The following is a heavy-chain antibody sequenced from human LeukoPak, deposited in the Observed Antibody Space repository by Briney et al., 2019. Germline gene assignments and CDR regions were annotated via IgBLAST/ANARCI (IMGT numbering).Heavy chain of an antibody. J-gene: IGHJ4*02. D-gene: IGHD2-21*01. CDR1: GFTFRSYW. CDR2: INQDGSDK. Sequence: GGPLRLSCTASGFTFRSYWMSWVRQAPGKGLEWVANINQDGSDKKYVDSVKGRFTISRDNAKNSVSLQMNSLRAEDTAVYYCARSLWPEDYWGQGTLVTVSS. V-gene: IGHV3-7*01. CDR3: ARSLWPEDY.